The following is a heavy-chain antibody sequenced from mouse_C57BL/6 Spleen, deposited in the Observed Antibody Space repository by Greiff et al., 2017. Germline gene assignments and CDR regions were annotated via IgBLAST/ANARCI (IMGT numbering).Heavy chain of an antibody. Sequence: DVHLVESGGGLVKPGGSLKLSCAASGFTFSSYTMSWVRQTPEKRLEWVATISGGGGNTYYPDSVKGRLTISRDNAKNTLYLQMSSLRSEDTALYYCARQNYYGSSWYFDVWGTGTTVTVSS. D-gene: IGHD1-1*01. CDR3: ARQNYYGSSWYFDV. CDR2: ISGGGGNT. V-gene: IGHV5-9*01. CDR1: GFTFSSYT. J-gene: IGHJ1*03.